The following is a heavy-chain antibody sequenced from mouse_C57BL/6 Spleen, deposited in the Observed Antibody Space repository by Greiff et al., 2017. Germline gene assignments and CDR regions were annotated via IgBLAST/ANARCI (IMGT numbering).Heavy chain of an antibody. CDR3: ARGRDDYDDGDAMDY. V-gene: IGHV1-78*01. Sequence: VQLQQSDAELVKPGASVKISCKVSGYTFTDHTIHWMKQRPEQGLEWIGYIYPRDGSTKYNEKFKGKATLTADKSSSTAYMQLNSLTSEDSAVYFCARGRDDYDDGDAMDYWGQGTSVTVSS. CDR2: IYPRDGST. CDR1: GYTFTDHT. D-gene: IGHD2-4*01. J-gene: IGHJ4*01.